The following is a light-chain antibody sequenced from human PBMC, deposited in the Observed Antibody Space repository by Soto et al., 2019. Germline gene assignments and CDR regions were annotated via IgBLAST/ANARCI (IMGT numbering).Light chain of an antibody. CDR2: GAS. Sequence: EIVLTQSPGTLSLSPGETATLSCRASQSLTSNFVAWYQQKPGQAPRLLVYGASYRATGIPDRFSGSGSGTDFTLTISRLEPEDFGVYYCQQYGSSYWTFGQGTKVEIK. V-gene: IGKV3-20*01. CDR1: QSLTSNF. CDR3: QQYGSSYWT. J-gene: IGKJ1*01.